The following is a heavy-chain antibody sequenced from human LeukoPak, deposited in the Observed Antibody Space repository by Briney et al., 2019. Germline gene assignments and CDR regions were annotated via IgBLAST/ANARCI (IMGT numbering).Heavy chain of an antibody. CDR2: ISSCGSTI. CDR1: GFTFNNYA. D-gene: IGHD3-22*01. CDR3: ARDDSSGYTLY. V-gene: IGHV3-11*01. Sequence: GGSLRLSCVASGFTFNNYAMSWVRQAPGKGLEWVSYISSCGSTIYYADSVKGRFTISRDNAKNSLYLQMNSLRAEDTAVYYCARDDSSGYTLYWGQGTLVTVSS. J-gene: IGHJ4*02.